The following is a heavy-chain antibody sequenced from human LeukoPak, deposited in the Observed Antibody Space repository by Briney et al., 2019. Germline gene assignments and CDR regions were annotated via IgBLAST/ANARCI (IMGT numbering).Heavy chain of an antibody. D-gene: IGHD5-24*01. CDR3: VKDDGWVQYAN. J-gene: IGHJ4*02. CDR1: GFTFSNYN. CDR2: ISGSSEYI. Sequence: PGGSLRLSCAASGFTFSNYNMNWVRQAPGKGLEWVSFISGSSEYIYYADSVKGRFTISRDNAKNSLYLQMNSLSAEDAAVYYCVKDDGWVQYANWGQGTLVTVSS. V-gene: IGHV3-21*04.